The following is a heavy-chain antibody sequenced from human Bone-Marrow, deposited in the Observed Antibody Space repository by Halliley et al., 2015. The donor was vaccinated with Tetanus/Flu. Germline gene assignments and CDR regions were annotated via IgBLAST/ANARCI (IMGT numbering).Heavy chain of an antibody. CDR3: ARDPGSYVPAYFDY. V-gene: IGHV3-21*01. J-gene: IGHJ4*02. D-gene: IGHD1-26*01. CDR2: MSRSGTYI. CDR1: GFTFSGYT. Sequence: SLRLSCAASGFTFSGYTMNWVRQAPGKGLEWVSSMSRSGTYIFYADSVGGRFTISRDNAKNSLYLQMNSLRADDTAVYYCARDPGSYVPAYFDYWGQGILVTVSS.